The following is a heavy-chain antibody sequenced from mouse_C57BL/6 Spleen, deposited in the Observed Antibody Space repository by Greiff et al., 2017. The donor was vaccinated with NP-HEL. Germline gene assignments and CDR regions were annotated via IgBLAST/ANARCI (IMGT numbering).Heavy chain of an antibody. Sequence: EVQLQQSGPELVKPGASVKISCKASGYTFTDYYMNWVKQSHGKSLEWIGDINPNNGGTSYNQKFKGKATLTVDKSSSTAYMELRSLTSKDSAVYYCARRTGTGDYWGQGTTLTVSS. CDR1: GYTFTDYY. J-gene: IGHJ2*01. V-gene: IGHV1-26*01. D-gene: IGHD4-1*01. CDR3: ARRTGTGDY. CDR2: INPNNGGT.